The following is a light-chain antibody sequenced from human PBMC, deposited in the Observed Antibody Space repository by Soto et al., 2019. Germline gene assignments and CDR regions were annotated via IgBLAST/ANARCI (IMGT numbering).Light chain of an antibody. CDR1: SSNIGGNL. J-gene: IGLJ1*01. V-gene: IGLV1-44*01. CDR3: ATWDNSMTCYV. Sequence: QSVLTQPPSASGTPGQRVTISCSGSSSNIGGNLVSWYQQVPGTAPQLLIYSNNQRPSGVPDRFSVSKSGTSASLAISGLQSEDEADYYCATWDNSMTCYVFASGTKVTVL. CDR2: SNN.